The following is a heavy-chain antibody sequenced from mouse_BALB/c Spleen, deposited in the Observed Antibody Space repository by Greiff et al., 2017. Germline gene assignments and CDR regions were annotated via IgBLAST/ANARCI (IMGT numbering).Heavy chain of an antibody. J-gene: IGHJ2*01. CDR3: ARHWDFDY. V-gene: IGHV5-17*02. CDR1: GFTFSSFG. D-gene: IGHD4-1*01. Sequence: EVQRVESGGGLVQPGGSRKLSCAASGFTFSSFGMHWVRQAPEKGLEWVAYISSGSSTIYYADTVKGRFTISRDNPKNTLFLQMTSLRSEDTAMYYCARHWDFDYWGQGTTLTVSS. CDR2: ISSGSSTI.